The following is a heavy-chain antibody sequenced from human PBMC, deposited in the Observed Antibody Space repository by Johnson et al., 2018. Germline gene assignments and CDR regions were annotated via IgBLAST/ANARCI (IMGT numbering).Heavy chain of an antibody. CDR3: AKDSALTSGYYYKWYAFDI. CDR1: GFTFNNYA. CDR2: IRDSGDVT. V-gene: IGHV3-23*01. Sequence: VQSGGSLRLSCAASGFTFNNYAMNWARQAPGKGLEWVSGIRDSGDVTHYADSVKGRFTISRENSKNTPYLQMNSLTAEDTAIYYCAKDSALTSGYYYKWYAFDIWGQGTMVTVSS. J-gene: IGHJ3*02. D-gene: IGHD3-22*01.